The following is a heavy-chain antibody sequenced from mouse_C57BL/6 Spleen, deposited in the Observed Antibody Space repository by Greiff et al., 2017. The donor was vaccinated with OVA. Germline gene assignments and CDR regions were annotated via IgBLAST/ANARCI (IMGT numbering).Heavy chain of an antibody. CDR1: GYTFTTYP. D-gene: IGHD2-5*01. J-gene: IGHJ1*03. CDR3: ARVGDYSNYGYFDV. Sequence: QVQLKQSGAELVKPGASVKMSCTASGYTFTTYPIEWMKQNHGKSLEWIGNFHPYNDDTKYNEKFKGKATLTVEKSSSTVYLELSRLTSDDSAVYYCARVGDYSNYGYFDVWGTGTTVTVSS. V-gene: IGHV1-47*01. CDR2: FHPYNDDT.